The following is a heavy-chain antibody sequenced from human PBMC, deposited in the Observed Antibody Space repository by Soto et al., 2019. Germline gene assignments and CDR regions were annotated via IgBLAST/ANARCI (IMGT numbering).Heavy chain of an antibody. D-gene: IGHD2-2*01. V-gene: IGHV4-59*01. CDR3: ARDLSSIGEFGWYFDL. J-gene: IGHJ2*01. CDR2: IYYSGST. Sequence: SETLSLTCTVSGGSISSYYWSWIRQPPGRGLEWIGYIYYSGSTNYDPALTSRVTISVDTSKNQLSLKLTSVTAADTAVYYCARDLSSIGEFGWYFDLWGRGALVTVSS. CDR1: GGSISSYY.